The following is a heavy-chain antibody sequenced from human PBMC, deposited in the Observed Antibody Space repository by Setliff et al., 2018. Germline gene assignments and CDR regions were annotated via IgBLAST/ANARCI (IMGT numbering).Heavy chain of an antibody. Sequence: SETLSLTCSVYGESFSNNYWSWIRQPPGKGLEWIEEINHRGSTNYSPSLRSRVTMSVDTSKKQLSLKLSTVTAADTAVYFCARDPGFHSGTWCLGDWGQGTQVTVSS. V-gene: IGHV4-34*01. J-gene: IGHJ4*02. CDR1: GESFSNNY. CDR3: ARDPGFHSGTWCLGD. D-gene: IGHD2-8*01. CDR2: INHRGST.